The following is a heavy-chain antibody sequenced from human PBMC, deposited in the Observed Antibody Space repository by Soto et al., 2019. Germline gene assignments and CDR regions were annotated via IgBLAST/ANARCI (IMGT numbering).Heavy chain of an antibody. V-gene: IGHV4-34*01. Sequence: SETLSLTCAVSGGSFSGYYWSWIRQPPGKGLEWIGDINHSGSTNYNPSLKSRVTISVDTSKNQFSLKLSSVTAADTAVYYCARTGTWEAGDFYNDYWGQGTLVTVSS. D-gene: IGHD1-7*01. CDR2: INHSGST. CDR3: ARTGTWEAGDFYNDY. CDR1: GGSFSGYY. J-gene: IGHJ4*02.